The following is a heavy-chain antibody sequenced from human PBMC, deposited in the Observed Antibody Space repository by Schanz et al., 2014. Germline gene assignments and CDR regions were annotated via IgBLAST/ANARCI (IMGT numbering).Heavy chain of an antibody. J-gene: IGHJ4*02. D-gene: IGHD6-19*01. CDR2: MNPGSGNT. Sequence: QVQLVQSGAEVKKPGASVKVSCKASGYTTFTDYSIHWVRQAPGQGLEWMGWMNPGSGNTGYAQKFQGRVTMTTDTSTSTAYMELRSLRSDDTAVYYCARGGYSSGWYDRDIAHFDYWGQGTLXTVSS. V-gene: IGHV1-8*02. CDR3: ARGGYSSGWYDRDIAHFDY. CDR1: GYTTFTDYS.